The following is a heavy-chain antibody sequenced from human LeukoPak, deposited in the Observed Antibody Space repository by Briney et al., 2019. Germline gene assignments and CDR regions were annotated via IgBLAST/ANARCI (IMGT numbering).Heavy chain of an antibody. D-gene: IGHD6-13*01. CDR2: TYYRSKWYN. V-gene: IGHV6-1*01. J-gene: IGHJ4*02. Sequence: SQTLSLTCAISGDSVSSNSAAWNWIRQSPSRGLDWLGRTYYRSKWYNDYAVSVKSRITINPDTSKNQFSLRLNSVTPEDTAVYYCARATSAAGTGVHDYWGQGTLVTVSS. CDR3: ARATSAAGTGVHDY. CDR1: GDSVSSNSAA.